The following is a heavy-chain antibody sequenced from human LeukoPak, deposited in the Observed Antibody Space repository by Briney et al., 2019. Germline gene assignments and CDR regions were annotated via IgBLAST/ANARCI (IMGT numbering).Heavy chain of an antibody. V-gene: IGHV4-39*07. CDR2: IYYSGST. J-gene: IGHJ3*02. CDR1: GGSISSSSYY. D-gene: IGHD6-19*01. CDR3: ARLAGTRSAFDI. Sequence: SETLSLTCTVSGGSISSSSYYWGWIRQPPGKGLEWIGSIYYSGSTYYNPSLKSRVTISVDTSKNRFSLKLSSVTAADTAVYYCARLAGTRSAFDIWGQGTMVTVSS.